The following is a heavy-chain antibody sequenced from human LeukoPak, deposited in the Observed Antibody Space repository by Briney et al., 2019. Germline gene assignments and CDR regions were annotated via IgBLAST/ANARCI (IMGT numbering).Heavy chain of an antibody. CDR1: GGSISSYY. V-gene: IGHV4-59*01. J-gene: IGHJ5*02. CDR3: ARDNACGGDCIGWFDP. CDR2: IYYSGST. D-gene: IGHD2-21*01. Sequence: SETLSLTCTVSGGSISSYYWSWIRQPPGKGLEWIGYIYYSGSTNYNPSLKSRVTISVDTSKNQFSLKLSSVTAADTAVYYCARDNACGGDCIGWFDPWGQGTLVTVSS.